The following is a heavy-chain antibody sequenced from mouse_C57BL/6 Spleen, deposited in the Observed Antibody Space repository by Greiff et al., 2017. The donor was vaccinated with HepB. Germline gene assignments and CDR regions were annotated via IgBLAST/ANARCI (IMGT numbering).Heavy chain of an antibody. CDR3: ARMGTAQAPDYAMDY. V-gene: IGHV1-64*01. CDR2: IHPNSGST. CDR1: GYTFTSYW. D-gene: IGHD3-2*02. J-gene: IGHJ4*01. Sequence: QVQLKESGAELVKPGASVKLSCKASGYTFTSYWMHWVKQRPGQGLEWIGMIHPNSGSTNYNEKFKSKATLTVDKSSSTAYMQLSSLTSEDSAVYYCARMGTAQAPDYAMDYWGQGTSVTVSS.